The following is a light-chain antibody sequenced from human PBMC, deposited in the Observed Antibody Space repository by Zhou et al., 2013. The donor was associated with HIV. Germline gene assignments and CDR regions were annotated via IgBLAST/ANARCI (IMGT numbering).Light chain of an antibody. CDR3: QQYGSSPFT. CDR1: QSVSSSY. Sequence: EIVLTQSPGTLSLSPGESATLSCRASQSVSSSYLAWYQQKPGQAPRLLIYGASRRATGIPDRFSGSESGTDFTLTISRLEPEDFAVYYCQQYGSSPFTFGPGTKVDIK. CDR2: GAS. J-gene: IGKJ3*01. V-gene: IGKV3-20*01.